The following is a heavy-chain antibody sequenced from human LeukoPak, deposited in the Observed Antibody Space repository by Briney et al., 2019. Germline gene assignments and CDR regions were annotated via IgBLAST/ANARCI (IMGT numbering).Heavy chain of an antibody. CDR1: GGSFSGYY. CDR3: ARLYGDYDWFDP. Sequence: PSETLSLTCAVYGGSFSGYYWSWIRQPPGKGLEWIGEINHSGSTNYNPSLKSRVTISVDTSKNQFSLKLGSVTAADTAVYYCARLYGDYDWFDPWGQGTLVTVSS. V-gene: IGHV4-34*01. J-gene: IGHJ5*02. CDR2: INHSGST. D-gene: IGHD4-17*01.